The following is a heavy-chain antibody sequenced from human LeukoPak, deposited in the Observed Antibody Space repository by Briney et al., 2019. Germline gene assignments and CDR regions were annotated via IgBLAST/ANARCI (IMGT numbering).Heavy chain of an antibody. CDR3: ARGYCSGGSCYSGTLYYMDV. D-gene: IGHD2-15*01. CDR2: IIPIFGTA. Sequence: SVKVSCKASGGTFSSYAISWVRQAPGQGLEWMRGIIPIFGTANYAQKFQGRVTITTDESTSTVYMELSSLRSEDTAVYYCARGYCSGGSCYSGTLYYMDVWGKGTTVTVSS. CDR1: GGTFSSYA. J-gene: IGHJ6*03. V-gene: IGHV1-69*05.